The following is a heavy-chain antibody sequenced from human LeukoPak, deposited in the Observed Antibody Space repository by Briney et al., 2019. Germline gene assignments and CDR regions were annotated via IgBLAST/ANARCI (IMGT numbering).Heavy chain of an antibody. CDR1: GGSFSGYY. Sequence: SETLSLTCAVHGGSFSGYYWSWIRQPPGKGLEWIGEINHSGSTNYNPSLKSRVTISVDTSKNQFSLKLSSVTAADTAVYYCARALRGYFDYWGQGTLVTVSS. D-gene: IGHD3-10*01. CDR3: ARALRGYFDY. V-gene: IGHV4-34*01. CDR2: INHSGST. J-gene: IGHJ4*02.